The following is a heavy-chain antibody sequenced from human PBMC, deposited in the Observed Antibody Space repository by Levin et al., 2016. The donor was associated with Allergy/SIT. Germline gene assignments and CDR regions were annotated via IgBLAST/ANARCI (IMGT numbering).Heavy chain of an antibody. CDR1: GGSISSNSYY. D-gene: IGHD3-3*01. CDR2: IYYGGST. J-gene: IGHJ5*01. CDR3: ARGSLTLRVGVFDS. Sequence: GSLRLSCTVSGGSISSNSYYWGWIRQSPGKGLESIGNIYYGGSTYYNPSLKSRVTISEDTSKNHFSLKLCSVTAADTALYFCARGSLTLRVGVFDSWGQGTLVTVSS. V-gene: IGHV4-39*02.